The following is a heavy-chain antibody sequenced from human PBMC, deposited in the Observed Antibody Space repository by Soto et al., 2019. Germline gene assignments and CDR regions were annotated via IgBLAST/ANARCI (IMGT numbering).Heavy chain of an antibody. CDR3: AKLLPHAFDI. J-gene: IGHJ3*02. CDR2: ISGSGAGT. D-gene: IGHD2-15*01. V-gene: IGHV3-23*01. Sequence: EVKLLESGGDLVQPGGSLRLSCAASGFTFSSNAMSWVRQGPGKGLEWVSTISGSGAGTYYSDSVKGRFTISRDNSKNTLYLQMNSLRAEDTAVYYCAKLLPHAFDIWGQGTMVTVSS. CDR1: GFTFSSNA.